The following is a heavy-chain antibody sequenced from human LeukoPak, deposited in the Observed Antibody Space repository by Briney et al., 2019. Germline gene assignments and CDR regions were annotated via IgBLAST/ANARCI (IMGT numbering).Heavy chain of an antibody. CDR1: GYTFTSYD. CDR2: MNPNSGNT. V-gene: IGHV1-8*01. J-gene: IGHJ6*02. CDR3: ARATPYDSSGYYYLYYYGMDV. D-gene: IGHD3-22*01. Sequence: ASVNVSCKASGYTFTSYDINWVRQATGRGLEWMGWMNPNSGNTGYAQKFQGRVTMTRNTSISTAYMELSSLRSEDTAVYYCARATPYDSSGYYYLYYYGMDVWGQGTTVTVSS.